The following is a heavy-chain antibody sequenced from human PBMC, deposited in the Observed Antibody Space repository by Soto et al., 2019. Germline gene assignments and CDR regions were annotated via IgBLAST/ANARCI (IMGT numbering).Heavy chain of an antibody. CDR2: ISYDGSNK. V-gene: IGHV3-30*03. CDR3: ASHTVGATRYYYYYGMDV. J-gene: IGHJ6*02. Sequence: GGSLRLSCAASGFTFSSYGMHWVRQAPGKGLEWVAVISYDGSNKYYADSVKGRFTISRDNSKNTLYLQMNSLRAEDTAVYYCASHTVGATRYYYYYGMDVWGQGTTVTVSS. CDR1: GFTFSSYG. D-gene: IGHD1-26*01.